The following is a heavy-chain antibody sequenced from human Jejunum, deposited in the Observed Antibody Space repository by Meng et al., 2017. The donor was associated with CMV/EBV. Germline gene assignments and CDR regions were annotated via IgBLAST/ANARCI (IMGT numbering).Heavy chain of an antibody. CDR3: ARLYGGGAFDI. J-gene: IGHJ3*02. V-gene: IGHV3-53*01. D-gene: IGHD4-23*01. Sequence: SCAASGFSFSSNYMTWVRQAPGKGLDWVSVIYPGGNTNYADSLKGRFTISRDNSKSTLYLQMNNLTAEDTAMYYCARLYGGGAFDIWGQGTMVTVSS. CDR1: GFSFSSNY. CDR2: IYPGGNT.